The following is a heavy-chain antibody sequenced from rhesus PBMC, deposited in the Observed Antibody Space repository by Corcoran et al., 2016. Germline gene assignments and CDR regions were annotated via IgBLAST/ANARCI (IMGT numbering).Heavy chain of an antibody. CDR2: ISGSGGGT. CDR1: GGSISSNY. J-gene: IGHJ4*01. Sequence: QLQLQESGPGLVKPSETLSLTCAVSGGSISSNYRSWIRQPPGKGSEWIGRISGSGGGTDYNPSLKSRVTISTDTSKNQFSLKLSSVTAADTAVYCCAGYYYDSGYYLGYWGQGVLVTVSS. CDR3: AGYYYDSGYYLGY. D-gene: IGHD3-28*01. V-gene: IGHV4-173*01.